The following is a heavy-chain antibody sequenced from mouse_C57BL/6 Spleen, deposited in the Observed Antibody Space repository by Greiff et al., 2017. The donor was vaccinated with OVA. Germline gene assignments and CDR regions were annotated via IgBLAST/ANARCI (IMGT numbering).Heavy chain of an antibody. Sequence: EVQLQQSGPELVKPGASVKISCKASGYTFTDYYMNWVKQSHGKSLEWIGDINPNNGGTSYNQKFKGKATLTVDKSSSTAYMEHRSLTSEDSAVYYCARSYYDYDGYYAMDYWGQGTSVTVSS. J-gene: IGHJ4*01. CDR2: INPNNGGT. CDR1: GYTFTDYY. D-gene: IGHD2-4*01. CDR3: ARSYYDYDGYYAMDY. V-gene: IGHV1-26*01.